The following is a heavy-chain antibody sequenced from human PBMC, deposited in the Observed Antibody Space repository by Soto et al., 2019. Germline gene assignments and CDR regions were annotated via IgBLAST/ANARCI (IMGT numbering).Heavy chain of an antibody. V-gene: IGHV1-46*01. J-gene: IGHJ4*02. CDR3: ARVRGGGSEYFFDY. CDR1: GYTFTRYN. CDR2: INPSGGTT. D-gene: IGHD2-15*01. Sequence: SVKVSCEASGYTFTRYNVHWGRQAPGQGLEWMAIINPSGGTTYYVQKFEGRVTLTTDTSTSTVYMELSSLRSDDTAVYYCARVRGGGSEYFFDYWGQGTLVTVS.